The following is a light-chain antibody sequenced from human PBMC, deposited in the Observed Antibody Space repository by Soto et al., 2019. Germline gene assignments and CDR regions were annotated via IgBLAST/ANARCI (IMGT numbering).Light chain of an antibody. CDR1: QSVSSSY. CDR2: GAS. Sequence: EIVLTQSPGTLSLSPGERATLSCRASQSVSSSYLAWYQQKPGQAPRLLIYGASSRATGIPDMFSGSGSGTDFTLTISRLETEDFAVYYCQQYGSSPPYTFGQGTKLEIK. J-gene: IGKJ2*01. CDR3: QQYGSSPPYT. V-gene: IGKV3-20*01.